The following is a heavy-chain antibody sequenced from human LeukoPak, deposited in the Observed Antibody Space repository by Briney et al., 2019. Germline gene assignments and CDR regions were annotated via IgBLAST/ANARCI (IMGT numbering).Heavy chain of an antibody. CDR2: MNPNSGNT. CDR3: ARGAPYDFWSGYYLGYYYYYYGMDV. V-gene: IGHV1-8*02. D-gene: IGHD3-3*01. Sequence: ASVKVSCKASGYTFTSYYMHWVRQATGQGLEWMGWMNPNSGNTGYAQKFQGRVTMTRNTSISTAYMELSSLRSEDTAVYYCARGAPYDFWSGYYLGYYYYYYGMDVWGQGTTVTVSS. J-gene: IGHJ6*02. CDR1: GYTFTSYY.